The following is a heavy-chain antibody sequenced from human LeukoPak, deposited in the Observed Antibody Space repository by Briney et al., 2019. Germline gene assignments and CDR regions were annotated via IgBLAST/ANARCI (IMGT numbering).Heavy chain of an antibody. D-gene: IGHD3-3*01. V-gene: IGHV4-4*09. CDR1: GGSISSYY. CDR3: ARLGRITIFGDLLGGWFDP. CDR2: IYTSGST. Sequence: SETLSLTCTVSGGSISSYYWSWIRQPPGKGLEWIGYIYTSGSTNYNPSLKSRVTISVDTSKNQFSLKLSSVTAADTAVYYCARLGRITIFGDLLGGWFDPWGQGTLVTVSS. J-gene: IGHJ5*02.